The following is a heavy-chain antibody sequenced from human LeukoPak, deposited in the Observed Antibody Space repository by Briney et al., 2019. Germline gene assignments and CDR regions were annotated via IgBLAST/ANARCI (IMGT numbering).Heavy chain of an antibody. CDR1: GFTFSSYA. J-gene: IGHJ4*02. Sequence: GGSLRLSCAASGFTFSSYAMSWVRQAPGKALEWVSAISGSGGSTYYADSVKGRFTISRDNSKNTLYLQMNSLRAEDTAVYYCAKEYDIVVVPAVAFDYWGQGTLVTVSS. V-gene: IGHV3-23*01. CDR2: ISGSGGST. D-gene: IGHD2-2*01. CDR3: AKEYDIVVVPAVAFDY.